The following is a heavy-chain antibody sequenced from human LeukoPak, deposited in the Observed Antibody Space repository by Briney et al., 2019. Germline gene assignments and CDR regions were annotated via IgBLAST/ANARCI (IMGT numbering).Heavy chain of an antibody. D-gene: IGHD4-23*01. CDR2: LSGSGGRT. CDR3: AKERWTTTAFDY. CDR1: GLIFHNYA. Sequence: GGSLRLSCAASGLIFHNYALVWIRRAPGKGLEWVSALSGSGGRTYYADSVKGRFTISRDNSKNTLYLQINSLRAEDTAVYYCAKERWTTTAFDYWGQGTLVTVSS. V-gene: IGHV3-23*01. J-gene: IGHJ4*02.